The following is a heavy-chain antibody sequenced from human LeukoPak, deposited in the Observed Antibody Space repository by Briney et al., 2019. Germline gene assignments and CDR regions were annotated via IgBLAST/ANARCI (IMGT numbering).Heavy chain of an antibody. J-gene: IGHJ4*02. CDR1: GYTFTGYY. D-gene: IGHD3-10*01. Sequence: ASVKVSCKASGYTFTGYYMHWVRQAPGQGLEWMGWINPNSGGTNYAQKFQGRVTMTRDTSISTAYMELSRLRSDDTAVYYCARYGGSGSLYFDYWGQGTLVTVSS. V-gene: IGHV1-2*02. CDR3: ARYGGSGSLYFDY. CDR2: INPNSGGT.